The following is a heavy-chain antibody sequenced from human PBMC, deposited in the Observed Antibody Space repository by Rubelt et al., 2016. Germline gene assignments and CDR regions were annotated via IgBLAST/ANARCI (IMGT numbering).Heavy chain of an antibody. Sequence: QVQLVESGGGVVQPGRSLRLSCAASGFTFSSYGMHWVRQAPGKGLEWVAVIWYDGSNKYYADSVKGRFTISRDNSKNTLYLQMNSLRAEDTAVYYCARDRPSGWTLLSMDVWGQGTTVTVSS. CDR1: GFTFSSYG. J-gene: IGHJ6*02. CDR3: ARDRPSGWTLLSMDV. CDR2: IWYDGSNK. D-gene: IGHD6-19*01. V-gene: IGHV3-33*01.